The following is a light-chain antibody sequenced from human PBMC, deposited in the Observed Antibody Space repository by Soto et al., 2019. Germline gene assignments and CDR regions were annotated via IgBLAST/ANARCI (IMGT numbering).Light chain of an antibody. Sequence: DIQMTQYPSTLSASVGERVTISCRASQSVNNWLAWYQRNPGKAPKLLIHDASTLESGNPSRFSGSGSGTEFTLTISSLQPDDFATYYCQQYNSYWTFGQGTKVEIK. CDR1: QSVNNW. V-gene: IGKV1-5*01. CDR3: QQYNSYWT. J-gene: IGKJ1*01. CDR2: DAS.